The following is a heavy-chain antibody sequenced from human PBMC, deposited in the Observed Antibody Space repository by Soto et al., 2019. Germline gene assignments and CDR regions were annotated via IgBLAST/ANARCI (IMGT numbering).Heavy chain of an antibody. Sequence: SETLSLTCAVYGGSINTYYWNWICHSPGKGLEWIGEINHSGSTNYNPSLKSRVTISIDTSKNQFSLKLSSVTAADTAVYYCARGGYFDPYGMDVWAQGTTVTVSS. V-gene: IGHV4-34*01. CDR3: ARGGYFDPYGMDV. CDR1: GGSINTYY. D-gene: IGHD3-9*01. J-gene: IGHJ6*02. CDR2: INHSGST.